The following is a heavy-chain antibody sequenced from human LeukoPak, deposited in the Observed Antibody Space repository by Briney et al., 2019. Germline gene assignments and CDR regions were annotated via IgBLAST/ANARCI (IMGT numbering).Heavy chain of an antibody. CDR3: ARELRTFDS. CDR2: IKQDGSES. CDR1: GFTFSDYW. V-gene: IGHV3-7*01. J-gene: IGHJ4*02. Sequence: PGGSLRLSCAAAGFTFSDYWMTWVRQFPGQGLEWVANIKQDGSESYYVDSVKGRFTISRDNAKQSLYLDMDSLRVEDTAVYYCARELRTFDSWGQGTLVTVSS. D-gene: IGHD3-16*01.